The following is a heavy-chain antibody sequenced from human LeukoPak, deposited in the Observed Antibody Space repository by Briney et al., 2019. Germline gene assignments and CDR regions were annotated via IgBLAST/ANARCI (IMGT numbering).Heavy chain of an antibody. J-gene: IGHJ5*02. Sequence: SVKVSCKAPGGTFSNYAISWVRQAPGQGLEWMGGIIPILGSTNYAQKFQGRVTITADESASTAYMELSSLTSEDTAVYFCARTGLRNWFDPWGQGTLVTVSS. V-gene: IGHV1-69*13. CDR2: IIPILGST. CDR1: GGTFSNYA. CDR3: ARTGLRNWFDP.